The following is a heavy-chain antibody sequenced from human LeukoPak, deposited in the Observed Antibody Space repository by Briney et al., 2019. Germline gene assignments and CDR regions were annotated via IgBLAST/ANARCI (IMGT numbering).Heavy chain of an antibody. V-gene: IGHV4-31*03. D-gene: IGHD2-15*01. CDR2: IYYSGIT. Sequence: SETLSLTCTVSGASMTSGGRYWSWIRQPPGKGLGWIGYIYYSGITYHNPSIESRVNLWIDTSKNQFSLTVSSVTAAHTAVYYCAVVAHHRQGCFDPWGQGNLVTVSS. CDR1: GASMTSGGRY. J-gene: IGHJ5*02. CDR3: AVVAHHRQGCFDP.